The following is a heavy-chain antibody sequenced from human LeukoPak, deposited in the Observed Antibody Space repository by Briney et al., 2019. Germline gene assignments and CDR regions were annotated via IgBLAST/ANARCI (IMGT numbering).Heavy chain of an antibody. V-gene: IGHV1-69*05. Sequence: GASVKVSCKASGYTFTSYDINWVRQATGQGLEWMGGIIPIFGTANYAQKFQGRVTITTDESTGTAYMELSSLRSEDTAVYYCARDILRVWDYDILTGNLGYWGQGTLVTVSS. J-gene: IGHJ4*02. CDR2: IIPIFGTA. CDR3: ARDILRVWDYDILTGNLGY. D-gene: IGHD3-9*01. CDR1: GYTFTSYD.